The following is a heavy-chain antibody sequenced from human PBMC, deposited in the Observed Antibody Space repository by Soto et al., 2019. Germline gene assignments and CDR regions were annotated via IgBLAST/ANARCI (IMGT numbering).Heavy chain of an antibody. CDR3: AAPTGCSGGSCYPFDAFDI. J-gene: IGHJ3*02. V-gene: IGHV5-51*01. CDR1: GYSFTSYW. CDR2: IYPGDSDT. D-gene: IGHD2-15*01. Sequence: GESLKISCKGSGYSFTSYWIGWVRQMPGKGLEWMGIIYPGDSDTRYSPSFQGLVTISAAKSISTAYLQWSSLKASDTAMYYCAAPTGCSGGSCYPFDAFDIWGQGTMVTVSS.